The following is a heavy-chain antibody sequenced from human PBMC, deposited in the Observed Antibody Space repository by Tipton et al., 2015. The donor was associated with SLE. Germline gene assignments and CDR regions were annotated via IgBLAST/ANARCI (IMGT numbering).Heavy chain of an antibody. Sequence: TLSLTCTVSSGSISSSSYYWGWIRQPPGKGLEWIGSIYYSGITYYNPSLKSRVTVSVDTSKNQFSLNLNSVTAADTAVYYCARLWADWTFDYWGQGTLVTVSS. CDR1: SGSISSSSYY. D-gene: IGHD2-21*01. V-gene: IGHV4-39*01. CDR3: ARLWADWTFDY. J-gene: IGHJ4*02. CDR2: IYYSGIT.